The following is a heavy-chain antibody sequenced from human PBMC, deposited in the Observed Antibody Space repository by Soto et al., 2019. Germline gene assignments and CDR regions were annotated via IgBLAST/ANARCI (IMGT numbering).Heavy chain of an antibody. CDR3: AREGGYYYDSSGYYLNWFDP. D-gene: IGHD3-22*01. CDR2: IIPIFGTA. J-gene: IGHJ5*02. CDR1: GGTFSSYA. V-gene: IGHV1-69*06. Sequence: SVKVSCKASGGTFSSYAISWVRQAPGQGLEWMGGIIPIFGTANYAQKFQGRVTITADKSTSTAYMELSSLRSEDTAVYYCAREGGYYYDSSGYYLNWFDPWGQGTLVTVSS.